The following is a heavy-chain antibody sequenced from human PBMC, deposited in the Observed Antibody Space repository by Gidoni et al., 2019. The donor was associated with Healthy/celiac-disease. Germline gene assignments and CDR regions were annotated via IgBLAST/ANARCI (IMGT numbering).Heavy chain of an antibody. CDR2: IYHSGST. D-gene: IGHD3-3*01. J-gene: IGHJ6*02. CDR3: ARARRITIFGVVTGYYYGMDV. V-gene: IGHV4-4*02. Sequence: QVQLQESGPGLVKPSGTLSLTCAVSGGSLRSSNWWRWVRPPPGKGLEWIGEIYHSGSTNYNPSFKSRVTISVDKSKNQFSLKLSCVTAADTAVYYCARARRITIFGVVTGYYYGMDVWGQGTTVTVSS. CDR1: GGSLRSSNW.